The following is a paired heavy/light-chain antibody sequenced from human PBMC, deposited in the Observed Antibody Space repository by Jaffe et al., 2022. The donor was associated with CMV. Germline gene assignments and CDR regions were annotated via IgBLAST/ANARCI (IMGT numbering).Light chain of an antibody. CDR3: SAWDSSLSAQV. Sequence: QAGLTQPPSVSKGLRQTATLTCTGNSNNVGNQGAAWLQQHQGHPPKLLSYRNNNRPSGISERLSASRSGNTASLTITGLQPEDEADYYCSAWDSSLSAQVFGGGTKLTVL. J-gene: IGLJ3*02. V-gene: IGLV10-54*01. CDR2: RNN. CDR1: SNNVGNQG.
Heavy chain of an antibody. CDR2: IKSKTDGGTT. J-gene: IGHJ3*02. D-gene: IGHD2-2*02. Sequence: EVQLVESGGGLVKPGGSLRLSCAASGFTFSNAWMSWVRQAPGKGLEWVGRIKSKTDGGTTDYAAPVKGRFTISRDDSKNTLYLQMNSLKTEDTAVYYCTTDSDLGYCSSTSCYSGWDDAFDIWGQGTMVTVSS. CDR1: GFTFSNAW. CDR3: TTDSDLGYCSSTSCYSGWDDAFDI. V-gene: IGHV3-15*01.